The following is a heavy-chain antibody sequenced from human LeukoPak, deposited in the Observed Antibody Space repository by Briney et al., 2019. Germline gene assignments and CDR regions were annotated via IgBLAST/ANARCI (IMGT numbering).Heavy chain of an antibody. Sequence: PSETLSLTCAVYGGSFSGYYWSWIRQPPGKGLEWIGEINHSGSTNYNPSLKSRVTISVDTSKNQFSLKLSSVAAADTAFYYCLRQPAGDILVAPGPMDVWGQGSLVTVSS. CDR1: GGSFSGYY. CDR2: INHSGST. D-gene: IGHD2-2*01. CDR3: LRQPAGDILVAPGPMDV. V-gene: IGHV4-34*01. J-gene: IGHJ6*01.